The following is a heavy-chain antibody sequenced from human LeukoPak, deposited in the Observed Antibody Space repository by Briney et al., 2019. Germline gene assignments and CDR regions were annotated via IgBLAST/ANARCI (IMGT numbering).Heavy chain of an antibody. V-gene: IGHV3-48*03. J-gene: IGHJ4*02. CDR2: ISSSGSTI. CDR1: GFTFSSYE. D-gene: IGHD4-17*01. CDR3: AKDSVTKFDY. Sequence: GGSLRLSCAASGFTFSSYEMNWVRQAPGKGLEWVSYISSSGSTIYYADSVKGRFTISRDNSKNTLYLQMNSLRAEDTAVYYCAKDSVTKFDYWGQGTLVTVSS.